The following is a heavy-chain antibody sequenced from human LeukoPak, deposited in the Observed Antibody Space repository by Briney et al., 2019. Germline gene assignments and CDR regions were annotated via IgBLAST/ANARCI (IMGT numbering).Heavy chain of an antibody. CDR1: GFSFSDYW. CDR3: ARDYHDSSGYYSNAFDH. V-gene: IGHV3-74*01. J-gene: IGHJ4*02. D-gene: IGHD3-22*01. Sequence: GGSLILSCVSSGFSFSDYWMHWVRQAPGKGLEWVAHINRDGSITRYADSVKGRFTISRDNAENTMYLQMNSLRVGGTAVYYCARDYHDSSGYYSNAFDHWGQGSLLAVSS. CDR2: INRDGSIT.